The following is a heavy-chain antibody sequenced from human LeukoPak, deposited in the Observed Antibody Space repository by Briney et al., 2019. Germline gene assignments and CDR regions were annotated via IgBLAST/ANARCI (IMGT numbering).Heavy chain of an antibody. CDR1: GFXFSDHY. V-gene: IGHV3-72*01. D-gene: IGHD6-13*01. J-gene: IGHJ4*02. CDR3: ARSGSSWYYFDY. Sequence: PGGSLRLSCAASGFXFSDHYIDWVRQAPGKGLEWVGRTRDKANGYTTEYAASVRGRFTISRDDSKTSLYLRMNSLKTEDTAVYYCARSGSSWYYFDYWGQGTLVTVSS. CDR2: TRDKANGYTT.